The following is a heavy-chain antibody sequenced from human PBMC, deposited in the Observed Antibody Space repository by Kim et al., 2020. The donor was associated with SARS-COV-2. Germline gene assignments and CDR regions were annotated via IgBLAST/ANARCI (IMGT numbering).Heavy chain of an antibody. V-gene: IGHV3-21*01. D-gene: IGHD2-15*01. CDR2: SSYI. CDR3: ARESSIDY. J-gene: IGHJ4*02. Sequence: SSYINYAESVKGRFTISRDNAKNSLYLQMNSRRAEDTAVYYWARESSIDYWGQGTLVTVSS.